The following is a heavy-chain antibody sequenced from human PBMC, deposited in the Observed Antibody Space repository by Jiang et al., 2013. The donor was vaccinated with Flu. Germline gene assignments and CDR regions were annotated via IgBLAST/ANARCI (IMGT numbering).Heavy chain of an antibody. CDR2: YGVTEIM. CDR3: AETTYYLDSNGFEAGAYFQH. Sequence: NYGMNWVRPGSRQGAWSGWQLYGVTEIMKNNADSVKGRFTISRDNSKNTLYLQMNRLRPEDTALYYCAETTYYLDSNGFEAGAYFQHWGQGTLVTVSS. CDR1: NYG. J-gene: IGHJ1*01. V-gene: IGHV3-33*06. D-gene: IGHD3-22*01.